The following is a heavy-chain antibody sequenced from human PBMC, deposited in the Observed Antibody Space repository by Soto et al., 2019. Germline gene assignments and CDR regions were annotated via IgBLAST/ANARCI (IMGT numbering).Heavy chain of an antibody. CDR1: GFTFSSYG. D-gene: IGHD2-21*02. J-gene: IGHJ6*02. Sequence: QVQLVESGGGVVQPGRSLRLSCAASGFTFSSYGMHWVRQAPGKELEWVAVISYDGSNKYYADSVKGRFTISRDNSKNTLYLQMNSLRAEDTAVYYCAKAYCGGDCPPYYYGMDVWGQGTTVTVSS. CDR2: ISYDGSNK. CDR3: AKAYCGGDCPPYYYGMDV. V-gene: IGHV3-30*18.